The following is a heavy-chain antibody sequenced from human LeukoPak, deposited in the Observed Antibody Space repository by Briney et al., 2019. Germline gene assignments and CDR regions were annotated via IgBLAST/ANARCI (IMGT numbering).Heavy chain of an antibody. CDR2: INPNSGGT. CDR3: AREEILWFGETFDP. Sequence: GSVKVSCKASGYTFTSYGISWVRQAPGQGLEWMGWINPNSGGTNYAQKFQGRVTMTTDTSTSTAYMELRSLRSDDTAVYYCAREEILWFGETFDPWGQGTLVTVSS. V-gene: IGHV1-18*01. J-gene: IGHJ5*02. CDR1: GYTFTSYG. D-gene: IGHD3-10*01.